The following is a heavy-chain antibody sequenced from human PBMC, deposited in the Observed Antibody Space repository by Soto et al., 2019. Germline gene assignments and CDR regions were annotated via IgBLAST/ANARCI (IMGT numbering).Heavy chain of an antibody. J-gene: IGHJ6*02. CDR2: ISGSGGST. CDR1: EFPSSSYS. D-gene: IGHD3-3*01. V-gene: IGHV3-23*01. CDR3: AKGDLFGVVNSYYYYGMDV. Sequence: GGSMGSSCAASEFPSSSYSMSGVRQPPGKGLGWVSAISGSGGSTYYADSVKGRFTNSRDNSKNTLYLQMNSLRAEDTAVYYCAKGDLFGVVNSYYYYGMDVWGQGTTVTVSS.